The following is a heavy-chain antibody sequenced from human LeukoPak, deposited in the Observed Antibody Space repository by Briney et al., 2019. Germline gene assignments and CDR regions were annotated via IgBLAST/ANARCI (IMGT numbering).Heavy chain of an antibody. CDR1: GYTFTGYY. V-gene: IGHV1-2*02. Sequence: ASVKVSCKASGYTFTGYYMHWVRQAPGQGLEWMGWINPNSGGTNYAQKFQGRVTMTRDTSISTAYMELSRLRYDDTAVYYCARDGEDWEPDYYYYYMDVWGKGTTVTISS. CDR3: ARDGEDWEPDYYYYYMDV. J-gene: IGHJ6*03. CDR2: INPNSGGT. D-gene: IGHD1-26*01.